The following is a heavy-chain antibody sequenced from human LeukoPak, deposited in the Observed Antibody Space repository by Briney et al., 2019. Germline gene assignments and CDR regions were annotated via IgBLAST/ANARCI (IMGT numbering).Heavy chain of an antibody. D-gene: IGHD3-10*01. CDR3: TRDALTMVRGVIDFYYYGMDV. CDR2: IRSKAYVGTT. J-gene: IGHJ6*02. Sequence: PGRSLRLSCTASGFTFGDYAMSWVRQAPGKGLEWVGFIRSKAYVGTTKYAASVKGRFTISRDDSKSIAYLQMNSLKTEDTAVYYCTRDALTMVRGVIDFYYYGMDVWGQGTTVTVSS. V-gene: IGHV3-49*04. CDR1: GFTFGDYA.